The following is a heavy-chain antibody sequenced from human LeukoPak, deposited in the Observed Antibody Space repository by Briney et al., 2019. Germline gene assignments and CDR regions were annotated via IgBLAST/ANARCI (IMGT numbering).Heavy chain of an antibody. V-gene: IGHV3-21*01. CDR1: GFTFSSYS. CDR3: ARVSGRLERQSDLDY. CDR2: ISGDSAYI. Sequence: RRTLRLSCAASGFTFSSYSMNWVRQAPGKGLEWVSSISGDSAYIYYAGPVKGRFTISRDNPQGCLYLQMNSLRPDDTAVYYCARVSGRLERQSDLDYWGQGTLVSVSS. D-gene: IGHD1-1*01. J-gene: IGHJ4*02.